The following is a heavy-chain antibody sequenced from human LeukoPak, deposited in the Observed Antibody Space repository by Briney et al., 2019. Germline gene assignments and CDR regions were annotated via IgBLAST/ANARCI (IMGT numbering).Heavy chain of an antibody. D-gene: IGHD2-21*02. Sequence: GGSLRLSCAASGFTFSSYAMSWVRQAPGKGLEWVSAISGSGGSTYYADSVKGRFTISRDNSKNTLYLQMNSLRAEDTAVYYCAKVLRPAMRGGDAWDAFDIWGQGTMVTVSS. CDR3: AKVLRPAMRGGDAWDAFDI. CDR2: ISGSGGST. V-gene: IGHV3-23*01. J-gene: IGHJ3*02. CDR1: GFTFSSYA.